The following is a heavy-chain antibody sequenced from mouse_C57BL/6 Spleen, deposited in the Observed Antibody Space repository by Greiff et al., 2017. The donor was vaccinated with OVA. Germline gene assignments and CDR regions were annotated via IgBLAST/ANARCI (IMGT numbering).Heavy chain of an antibody. V-gene: IGHV8-12*01. Sequence: QVTLKVSGPGILQSSQTLSLTCSFSGFSLSTSGMGVSWIRQPSGKGLEWLAHIYWDDDKRYNPSLKSRPTISKDTSRNQVFLKITSVDTADAAADYCARHDCYDSFDYWGQGTSVTVSS. CDR1: GFSLSTSGMG. CDR2: IYWDDDK. D-gene: IGHD2-12*01. CDR3: ARHDCYDSFDY. J-gene: IGHJ4*01.